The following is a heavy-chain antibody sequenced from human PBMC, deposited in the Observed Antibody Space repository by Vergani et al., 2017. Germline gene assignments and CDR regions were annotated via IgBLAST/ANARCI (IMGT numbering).Heavy chain of an antibody. Sequence: QVQLQQWGAGLLKPSETLSLTCAVYGESFSGYYWSWIRQPPGKGLEWIGEINHSGSTNYNPSLKSRVTISVDTSKNQFSLKLSSVTAADTAVYYCARSGAARSGYYMDVWGKGTTVTVSS. CDR2: INHSGST. CDR3: ARSGAARSGYYMDV. J-gene: IGHJ6*03. V-gene: IGHV4-34*01. CDR1: GESFSGYY. D-gene: IGHD1-26*01.